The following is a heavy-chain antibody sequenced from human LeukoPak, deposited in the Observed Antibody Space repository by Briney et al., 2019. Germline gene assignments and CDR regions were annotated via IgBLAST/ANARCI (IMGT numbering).Heavy chain of an antibody. D-gene: IGHD6-19*01. CDR1: GFTFSSYA. Sequence: PGGSLRLSCAASGFTFSSYAMSWVRQAPGERLEWGSAISGSGGTTYYADSVKGRFTISRDNSKNTLYLQMDSLRAEDTAVYYCAKGGSGWYKYDCWGQGTLVSVSS. CDR3: AKGGSGWYKYDC. CDR2: ISGSGGTT. V-gene: IGHV3-23*01. J-gene: IGHJ4*02.